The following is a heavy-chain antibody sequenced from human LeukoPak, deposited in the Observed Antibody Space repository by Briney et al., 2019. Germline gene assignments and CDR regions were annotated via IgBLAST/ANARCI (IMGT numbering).Heavy chain of an antibody. D-gene: IGHD4-23*01. Sequence: PGGSLRLSCAASGFTFSSYGMHWVRQAPGKGLEWVAVIWYDGSNKYYADSVKGRFTISRDNSKNTLYLQMNSLRAEDTAVHYCARGGGQDAFDIWGQGTMVTVSS. CDR3: ARGGGQDAFDI. V-gene: IGHV3-33*01. CDR1: GFTFSSYG. CDR2: IWYDGSNK. J-gene: IGHJ3*02.